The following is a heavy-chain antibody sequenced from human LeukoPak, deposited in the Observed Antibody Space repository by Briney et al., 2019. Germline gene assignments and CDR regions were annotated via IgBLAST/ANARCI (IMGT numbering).Heavy chain of an antibody. CDR1: GASIKSYY. V-gene: IGHV4-59*08. CDR2: IYYSGST. J-gene: IGHJ5*02. Sequence: SETLSLTCTVSGASIKSYYWSWIRQPPGKGLEWIGYIYYSGSTNYNPSLKSRVTISVDTSKNQFSLKLSSVTAADTAVYYCARQASSSPHWFDPWGQGTLVTVSS. CDR3: ARQASSSPHWFDP. D-gene: IGHD6-13*01.